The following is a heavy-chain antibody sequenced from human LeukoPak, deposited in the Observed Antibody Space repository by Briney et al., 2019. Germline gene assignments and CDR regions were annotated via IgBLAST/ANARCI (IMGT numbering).Heavy chain of an antibody. CDR1: GGTFSSYA. V-gene: IGHV1-69*13. D-gene: IGHD2-2*01. CDR3: ARDHCSSTSCYP. Sequence: SVKVSCKASGGTFSSYAISWVRQAPGQGLEWMGGIIPIFGTANYAQKFQGRVTITADESTSTAYMELSSLRSEDTAVHYCARDHCSSTSCYPWGQGTLVTVSS. CDR2: IIPIFGTA. J-gene: IGHJ5*02.